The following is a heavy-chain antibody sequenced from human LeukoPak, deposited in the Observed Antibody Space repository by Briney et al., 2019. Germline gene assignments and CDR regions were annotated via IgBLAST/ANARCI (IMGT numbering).Heavy chain of an antibody. J-gene: IGHJ4*02. CDR1: GGTFSSYA. Sequence: ASVKVSCKASGGTFSSYAISWVRQAPGQGLEWMGRIIPIFGTANYAQKFQGRVTITTDESTSTAYMELSSLRSEDTAVYYCASGIRDYYFDYRGQGTLVTVSS. CDR2: IIPIFGTA. D-gene: IGHD5-18*01. V-gene: IGHV1-69*05. CDR3: ASGIRDYYFDY.